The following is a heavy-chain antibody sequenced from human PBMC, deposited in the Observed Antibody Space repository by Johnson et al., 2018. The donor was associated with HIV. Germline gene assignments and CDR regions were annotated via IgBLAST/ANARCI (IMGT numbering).Heavy chain of an antibody. CDR1: GFTVSSNY. D-gene: IGHD4-17*01. CDR2: IYSGGST. V-gene: IGHV3-66*02. Sequence: MLLVESGGGVVQPGRSLRLSCAASGFTVSSNYMSWVRQAPGKGLEWVSVIYSGGSTYYADSVKGRFTISRDNSKNTLYLQMNSLRAEDTAVYYCARSMTTVTVAFDIWGQGTMVTVAS. CDR3: ARSMTTVTVAFDI. J-gene: IGHJ3*02.